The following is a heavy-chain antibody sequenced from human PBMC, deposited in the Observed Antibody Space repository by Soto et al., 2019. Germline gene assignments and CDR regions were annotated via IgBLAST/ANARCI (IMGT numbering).Heavy chain of an antibody. J-gene: IGHJ4*02. V-gene: IGHV3-73*02. Sequence: EVQLVESGGGLVQPGGSLKLSCAASGFTFSGSAMHWVRQASGKGLEWVGRIRDKANSYATAYTASVKGRFTISRDDSKSTAYQQLDSLKPEDTAVYYCTRLYCGGDCDFDSWGQGTLVTVFS. CDR3: TRLYCGGDCDFDS. CDR2: IRDKANSYAT. CDR1: GFTFSGSA. D-gene: IGHD2-21*02.